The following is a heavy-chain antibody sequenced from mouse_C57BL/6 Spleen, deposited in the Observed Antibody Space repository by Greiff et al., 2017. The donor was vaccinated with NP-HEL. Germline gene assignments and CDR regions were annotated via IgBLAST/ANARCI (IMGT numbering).Heavy chain of an antibody. CDR2: IYPGDGDT. D-gene: IGHD1-1*01. Sequence: QVQLQQSGPELVKPGASVKISCKASGYAFSSSWMNWVKQRPGKGLEWIGRIYPGDGDTNYNGKFKGKATLTADKSSSTAYMQLSSLTSEDSAVYFGARSSITTVVFDYWGQGTTLTVSS. CDR1: GYAFSSSW. J-gene: IGHJ2*01. CDR3: ARSSITTVVFDY. V-gene: IGHV1-82*01.